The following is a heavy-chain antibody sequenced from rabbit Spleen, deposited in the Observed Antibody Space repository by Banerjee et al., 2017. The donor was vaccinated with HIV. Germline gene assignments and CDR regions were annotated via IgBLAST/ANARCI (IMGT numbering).Heavy chain of an antibody. V-gene: IGHV1S40*01. CDR3: ARDLDGVIGWNFGW. Sequence: QSLEESGGGLVQPGGSLTLSCKASGFSFTYIDYLCWVRQPPGKGPEWIACVAAGVSFTSYYATWAKGRFTISKTSSTTVTLQMTSLTAADTATYFCARDLDGVIGWNFGWWGQGTLVTVS. D-gene: IGHD4-1*01. CDR1: GFSFTYIDY. J-gene: IGHJ3*01. CDR2: VAAGVSFTS.